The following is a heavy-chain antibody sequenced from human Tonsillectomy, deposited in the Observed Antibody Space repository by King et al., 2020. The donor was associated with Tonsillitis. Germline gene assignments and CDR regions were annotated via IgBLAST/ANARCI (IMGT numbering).Heavy chain of an antibody. CDR1: GHSFTSYW. D-gene: IGHD4-17*01. Sequence: VQLVESGAEVKKPGESLRISCTGSGHSFTSYWISWVRQMPGKGLEWMGRIDPSDSYTNYSPSFEGHVTISADKSISTAYLQWSSLKASDTAMYYCARHSGDDDRVNAFDIWGQGTMVSVSS. V-gene: IGHV5-10-1*03. CDR2: IDPSDSYT. J-gene: IGHJ3*02. CDR3: ARHSGDDDRVNAFDI.